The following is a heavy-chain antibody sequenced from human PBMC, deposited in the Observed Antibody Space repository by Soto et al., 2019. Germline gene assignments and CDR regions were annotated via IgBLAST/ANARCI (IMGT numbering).Heavy chain of an antibody. CDR2: INHSGST. CDR3: ARGLRRYCSGGSCYSSYYYYGMDV. V-gene: IGHV4-34*01. Sequence: SETLSLTCAVYGGSFSGYYWSWIRQPPGKGLEWIGEINHSGSTNYNPSLKSRVTISVDTSKNQFSLKLSSVTAADPAVYYCARGLRRYCSGGSCYSSYYYYGMDVWGQGTTVTVSS. J-gene: IGHJ6*02. D-gene: IGHD2-15*01. CDR1: GGSFSGYY.